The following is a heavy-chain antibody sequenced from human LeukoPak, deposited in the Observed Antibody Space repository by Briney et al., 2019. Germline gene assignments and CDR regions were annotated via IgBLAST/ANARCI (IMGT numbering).Heavy chain of an antibody. D-gene: IGHD1-26*01. J-gene: IGHJ4*02. V-gene: IGHV3-23*01. Sequence: GGTLRLSCAASGFTFSSYGMSWVRQAPGKGLEWVSAISGSGGSTYYADSVKGRFTISRDNSKNTLYLQMNSLRAEDTAVYYCAKVFLLEWELEDQDYWGQGTLVTVSS. CDR2: ISGSGGST. CDR3: AKVFLLEWELEDQDY. CDR1: GFTFSSYG.